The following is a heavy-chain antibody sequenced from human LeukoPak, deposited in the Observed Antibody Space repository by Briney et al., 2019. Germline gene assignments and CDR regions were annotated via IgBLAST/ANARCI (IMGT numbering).Heavy chain of an antibody. V-gene: IGHV3-64D*06. CDR3: VKSSGGGIAAAGTAYY. D-gene: IGHD6-13*01. CDR1: GLTFSSYA. CDR2: ISSNGVST. J-gene: IGHJ4*02. Sequence: GGSLGLSCAASGLTFSSYAMHWVRQAPGKGLESVSAISSNGVSTYYADSVKGRFTISRDNSKNTLYLQMSSLRAEDTAVYYCVKSSGGGIAAAGTAYYWGQGTLVTVSS.